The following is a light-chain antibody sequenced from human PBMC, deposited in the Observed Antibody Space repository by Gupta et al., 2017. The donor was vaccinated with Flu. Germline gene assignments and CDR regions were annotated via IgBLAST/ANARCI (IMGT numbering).Light chain of an antibody. Sequence: EIVLTQSPATLSLSPGERATLSCRASQSVSSYLAWYQQKPGQAPRLLIYDASNRATGIPARFSGSGSGTDFTLTISSLEPEDFAVYYCQQRSNWRLTFGGGTXVEIK. V-gene: IGKV3-11*01. CDR2: DAS. CDR3: QQRSNWRLT. J-gene: IGKJ4*01. CDR1: QSVSSY.